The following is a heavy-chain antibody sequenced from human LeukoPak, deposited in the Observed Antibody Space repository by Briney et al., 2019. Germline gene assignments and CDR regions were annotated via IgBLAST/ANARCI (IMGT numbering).Heavy chain of an antibody. V-gene: IGHV3-74*01. J-gene: IGHJ4*02. CDR2: VNSDESET. D-gene: IGHD1-26*01. CDR3: IGGAPDESFFDH. Sequence: GGSLRLSCAASGFTFSNYWMHWVRHAPGKGLVWVSRVNSDESETIYADSVKARYTISRDNAKNTMYLQMNSLRAEHTAVYYCIGGAPDESFFDHWGQGSLVTVSS. CDR1: GFTFSNYW.